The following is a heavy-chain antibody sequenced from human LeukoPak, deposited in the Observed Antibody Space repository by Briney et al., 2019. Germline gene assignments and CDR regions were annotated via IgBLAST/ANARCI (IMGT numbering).Heavy chain of an antibody. Sequence: ASVKVSCKASGYTFTSYYMHWVRQAPGQGLEWMGIINPSGGSTSYAQKFQGRVTMTRDTSTSTVYMELSSLRSKDTTVYYCARRYSSGWQPFDYWGQGTLVTVSS. D-gene: IGHD6-19*01. CDR3: ARRYSSGWQPFDY. J-gene: IGHJ4*02. V-gene: IGHV1-46*01. CDR1: GYTFTSYY. CDR2: INPSGGST.